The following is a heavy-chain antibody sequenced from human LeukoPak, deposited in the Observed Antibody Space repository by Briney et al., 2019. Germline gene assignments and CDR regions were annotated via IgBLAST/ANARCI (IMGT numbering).Heavy chain of an antibody. CDR1: GFTFSSYW. J-gene: IGHJ4*02. V-gene: IGHV3-74*01. Sequence: GGSLRLSCAASGFTFSSYWMHWVRQAPGKGLVWVSRINSDGSSTSYADSVKGRFTISRENAKNSLYLQMNSLTAGDTAVYYCAGAGSETQWRAFDFWGQGALVTVFS. CDR2: INSDGSST. CDR3: AGAGSETQWRAFDF. D-gene: IGHD6-19*01.